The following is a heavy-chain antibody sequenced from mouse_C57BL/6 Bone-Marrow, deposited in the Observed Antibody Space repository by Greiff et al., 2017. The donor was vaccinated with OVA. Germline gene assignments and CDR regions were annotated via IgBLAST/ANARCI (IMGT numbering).Heavy chain of an antibody. V-gene: IGHV1-55*01. J-gene: IGHJ1*03. Sequence: QVQLQQSGAELVKPGASVKMSCKASGYTFTSYWITWVKQRPGQGLEWIGDIYPGSGSTNYNEKFKSKATLTVDTSSSTAYMQLSSLTSEDSAVYYCARETLQRGYFDVWGTGTTVTVSS. CDR2: IYPGSGST. CDR3: ARETLQRGYFDV. D-gene: IGHD1-1*01. CDR1: GYTFTSYW.